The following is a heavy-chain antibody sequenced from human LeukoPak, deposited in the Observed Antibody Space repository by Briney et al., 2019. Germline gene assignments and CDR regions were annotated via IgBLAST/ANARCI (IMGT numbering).Heavy chain of an antibody. CDR2: FDPEDGET. CDR1: GYTLTELC. V-gene: IGHV1-24*01. Sequence: AAVTVSFKGSGYTLTELCMHWGRQAPGKGKEGMGCFDPEDGETIYAQKFQGRVTMTEDTSTDTAYMELSSLRSEDTAVYYCATDLRRSSDYWGQGTLVTVSS. J-gene: IGHJ4*02. CDR3: ATDLRRSSDY. D-gene: IGHD4-17*01.